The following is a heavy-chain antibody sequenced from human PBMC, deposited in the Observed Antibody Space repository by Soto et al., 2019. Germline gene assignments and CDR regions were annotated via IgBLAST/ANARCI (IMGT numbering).Heavy chain of an antibody. CDR1: GFTFSSYA. CDR2: ISGSGGST. CDR3: AKAPHDDDSSGYYGNFYY. J-gene: IGHJ4*02. Sequence: GGSLRLSCAASGFTFSSYAMSWVRQAPGKGLEWVSAISGSGGSTYYADSVKGRFTNSRDNSKNTLYLQMNSLRAEDTAVYYCAKAPHDDDSSGYYGNFYYWGPGTLVTVSS. D-gene: IGHD3-22*01. V-gene: IGHV3-23*01.